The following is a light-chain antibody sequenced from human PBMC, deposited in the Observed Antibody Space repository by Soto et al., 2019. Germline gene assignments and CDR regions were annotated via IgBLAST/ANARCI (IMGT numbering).Light chain of an antibody. CDR1: QIVVYSSNNKNY. J-gene: IGKJ4*01. CDR2: WAS. V-gene: IGKV4-1*01. CDR3: QQYYSTPLT. Sequence: IVMTQSQDSLAVSLGERATINCKSSQIVVYSSNNKNYLAWYQQKPGQPPKLLIYWASTRESGVPDRFSGSGSGTDFTLTISSLQAEDVAVYYCQQYYSTPLTFGGGTKVDIK.